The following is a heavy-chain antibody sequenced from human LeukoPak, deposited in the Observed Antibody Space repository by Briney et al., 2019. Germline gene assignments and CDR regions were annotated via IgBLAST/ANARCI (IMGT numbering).Heavy chain of an antibody. CDR2: IYYSGST. CDR3: ARRITMVRGVPDYYYYMDV. V-gene: IGHV4-31*03. Sequence: PSQTLSLTCTVSGGSISSGGYFWSWIRQHPGKGLEWIGYIYYSGSTKYNPSLQSRLTISLDTPKNQFSLELRSVTAADTAVYYCARRITMVRGVPDYYYYMDVWGKGTTVTVSS. J-gene: IGHJ6*03. CDR1: GGSISSGGYF. D-gene: IGHD3-10*01.